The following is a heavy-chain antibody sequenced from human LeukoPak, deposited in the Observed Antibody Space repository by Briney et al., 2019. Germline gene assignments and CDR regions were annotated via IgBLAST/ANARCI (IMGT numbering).Heavy chain of an antibody. V-gene: IGHV3-48*02. Sequence: QPGGSLRLSCAASGFTFSSYTMNWVRQAPGKGLQWVSTVSASSNIHYSDSVKGRFTISRDNARNSLYLQMNSLRDEDTAVYYCARDGLHTAHFDYWGQATLVTVSS. CDR2: VSASSNI. CDR3: ARDGLHTAHFDY. D-gene: IGHD5-18*01. J-gene: IGHJ4*02. CDR1: GFTFSSYT.